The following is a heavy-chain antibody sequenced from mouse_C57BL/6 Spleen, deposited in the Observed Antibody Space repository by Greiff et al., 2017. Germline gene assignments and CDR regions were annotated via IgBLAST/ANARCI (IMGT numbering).Heavy chain of an antibody. CDR3: ARSEDGYYDYAMDY. CDR1: GYSFTDYN. Sequence: VQLKESGPELVKPGASVKISCKASGYSFTDYNMNWVKQSNGKSLEWIGVINPNYGTTSYNQKFKGKATLTVYQSSSTAYMQLNSLPSEDSAVYFCARSEDGYYDYAMDYWGQGTSVTVSS. CDR2: INPNYGTT. V-gene: IGHV1-39*01. J-gene: IGHJ4*01. D-gene: IGHD2-3*01.